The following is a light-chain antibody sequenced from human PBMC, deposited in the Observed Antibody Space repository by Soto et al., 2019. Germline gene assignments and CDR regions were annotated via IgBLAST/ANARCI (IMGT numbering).Light chain of an antibody. CDR2: GAS. V-gene: IGKV3-20*01. CDR1: QSVSSSY. Sequence: EIVLTQSPGTLSLSPGERATLSCRASQSVSSSYLAWYQQKPGQAPRLLIYGASSRATGIPDRFSGSGSGTDFTLTISRLEPEDFAVYYCQQYDSSPLPTWTVGQGTMV. CDR3: QQYDSSPLPTWT. J-gene: IGKJ1*01.